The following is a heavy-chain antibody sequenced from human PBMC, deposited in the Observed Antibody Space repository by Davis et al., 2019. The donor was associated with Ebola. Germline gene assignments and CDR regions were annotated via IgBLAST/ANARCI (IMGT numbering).Heavy chain of an antibody. CDR2: IGTGGAGT. Sequence: PGGSLRLSCAASGFTFSSYAMNWVRQAPGKGLEWVSIIGTGGAGTKYADSVRGRFTISRDDSKNILYLQLNNLRAEDTAVYYCAKQGYCSGGSCPYYYYGMDVWGQGTTVTVSS. CDR1: GFTFSSYA. V-gene: IGHV3-23*01. CDR3: AKQGYCSGGSCPYYYYGMDV. J-gene: IGHJ6*02. D-gene: IGHD2-15*01.